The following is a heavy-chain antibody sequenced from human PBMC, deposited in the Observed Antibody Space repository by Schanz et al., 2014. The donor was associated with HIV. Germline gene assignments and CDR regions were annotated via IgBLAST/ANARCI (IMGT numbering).Heavy chain of an antibody. D-gene: IGHD3-10*01. Sequence: QVQLVQSGAEVKKPGTSVKVSCKASGYTFTSYVISWVRQAPGQGLEWMGWISAYNGKTNYARKVQGRVTIIADESTSTAYMELSSLRSADTAVYFCARITHHLRSSFGDYVYGMDVWGQGTTVTVSS. CDR2: ISAYNGKT. J-gene: IGHJ6*02. CDR3: ARITHHLRSSFGDYVYGMDV. CDR1: GYTFTSYV. V-gene: IGHV1-18*01.